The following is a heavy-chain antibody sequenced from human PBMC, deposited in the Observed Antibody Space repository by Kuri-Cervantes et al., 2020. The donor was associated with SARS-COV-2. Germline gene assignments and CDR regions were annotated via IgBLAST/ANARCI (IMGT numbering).Heavy chain of an antibody. D-gene: IGHD5-18*01. CDR2: IRSKANSYAT. Sequence: GGSLRLSCAASGFTFSGSAMHWVRQASGKGLEWVGRIRSKANSYATAYAASVKGRFTISRDDSENTAYLQMNSLKTEDTAVYYCARDLSSGLWAFDYWGQGTLVTVSS. J-gene: IGHJ4*02. V-gene: IGHV3-73*01. CDR1: GFTFSGSA. CDR3: ARDLSSGLWAFDY.